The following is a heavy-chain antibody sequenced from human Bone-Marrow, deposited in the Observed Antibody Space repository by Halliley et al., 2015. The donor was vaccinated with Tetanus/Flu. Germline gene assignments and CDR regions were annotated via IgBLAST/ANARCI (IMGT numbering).Heavy chain of an antibody. Sequence: MFPDSSYISYRPSFQGPVTLSVDKSINTVFFHWSSLRASDTALYYCARSGRYGAYLVGAFDVWGQGTMVTVSS. D-gene: IGHD3-16*01. CDR3: ARSGRYGAYLVGAFDV. J-gene: IGHJ3*01. CDR2: MFPDSSYI. V-gene: IGHV5-51*01.